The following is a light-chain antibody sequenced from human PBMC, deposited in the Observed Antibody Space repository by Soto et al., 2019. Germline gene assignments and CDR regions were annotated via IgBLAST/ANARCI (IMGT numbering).Light chain of an antibody. CDR2: AAS. Sequence: DIQMTQSPSSLSASVGYRVTITCRSSQSISSYLNWYQQKPGKAPKLLIYAASSLQSGVPSRFSGSGSGKDFTLTISSLQPEDFATYYCQQSYSTPRWTFGQGTKVDIK. CDR1: QSISSY. CDR3: QQSYSTPRWT. V-gene: IGKV1-39*01. J-gene: IGKJ1*01.